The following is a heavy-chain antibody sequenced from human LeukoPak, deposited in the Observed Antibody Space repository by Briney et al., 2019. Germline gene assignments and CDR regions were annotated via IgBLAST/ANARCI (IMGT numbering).Heavy chain of an antibody. CDR2: IYPGDSES. Sequence: GESLKISCKGSGYSFSSYWIAWVRQMPGKGLAWMGIIYPGDSESRYSPSFQGQVTFSADKSISTAYLQWTSLKASDTAIYYCARYCSGGTCSGNDNWGQGTLVTVSS. J-gene: IGHJ4*02. D-gene: IGHD2-15*01. CDR3: ARYCSGGTCSGNDN. V-gene: IGHV5-51*01. CDR1: GYSFSSYW.